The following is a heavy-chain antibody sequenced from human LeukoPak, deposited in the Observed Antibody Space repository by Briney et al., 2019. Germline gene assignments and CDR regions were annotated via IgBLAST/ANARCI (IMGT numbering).Heavy chain of an antibody. CDR3: AKDGTYYGDFDY. J-gene: IGHJ4*02. CDR1: GFTFSSYA. V-gene: IGHV3-23*01. D-gene: IGHD4-17*01. Sequence: PGGSLRLSCAASGFTFSSYAMSWVRQAPGKGLEWVSAISGSGGSTYYADAVKGRFTISRDNSKNTLYLQMNSLRADDTAVYYCAKDGTYYGDFDYWGQGTLVTVSS. CDR2: ISGSGGST.